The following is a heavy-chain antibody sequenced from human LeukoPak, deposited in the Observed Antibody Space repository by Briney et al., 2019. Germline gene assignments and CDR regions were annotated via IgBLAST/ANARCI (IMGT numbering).Heavy chain of an antibody. CDR3: AKDISQTNDAFDI. CDR1: GFTFDDYA. D-gene: IGHD1-7*01. J-gene: IGHJ3*02. V-gene: IGHV3-9*01. Sequence: SLRLSCAVSGFTFDDYAMHWVRQAPGKGLEWVSGISWNSGSIGYADSVKGRFTISRDNAKNSLYLQMNSLRAEDTALYYCAKDISQTNDAFDIWGQGTMVTVSS. CDR2: ISWNSGSI.